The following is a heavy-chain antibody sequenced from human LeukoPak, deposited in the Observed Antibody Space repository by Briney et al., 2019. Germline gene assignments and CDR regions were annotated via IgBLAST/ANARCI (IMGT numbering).Heavy chain of an antibody. CDR2: IYTSGST. CDR1: GGSISSYY. Sequence: SETLSLTCTVSGGSISSYYWSWIRQPAGKGLEWIGRIYTSGSTNYNPSLKSRVTMSVDTSKNQFSLKLSSVTAADTAVYYCARDSRSPHYYYYFYLDVWGKGTTVTVSS. CDR3: ARDSRSPHYYYYFYLDV. V-gene: IGHV4-4*07. D-gene: IGHD3-10*01. J-gene: IGHJ6*03.